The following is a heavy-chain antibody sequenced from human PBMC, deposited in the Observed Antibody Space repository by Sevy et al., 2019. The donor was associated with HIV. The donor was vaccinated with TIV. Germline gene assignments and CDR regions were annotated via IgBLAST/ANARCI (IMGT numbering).Heavy chain of an antibody. Sequence: ASVKVSCQASGGTFSSYAISWVRQAPGQGLEWMGGIIPIFGTANYAQKFQGRVTITADESTSTAYMELSSLRSEDTAVYYCARDFGVFSGSGSYTTGPWGQGTLVTVSS. D-gene: IGHD3-10*01. CDR3: ARDFGVFSGSGSYTTGP. CDR2: IIPIFGTA. V-gene: IGHV1-69*13. CDR1: GGTFSSYA. J-gene: IGHJ5*02.